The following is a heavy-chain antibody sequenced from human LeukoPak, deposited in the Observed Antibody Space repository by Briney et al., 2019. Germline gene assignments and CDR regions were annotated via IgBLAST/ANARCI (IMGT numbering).Heavy chain of an antibody. D-gene: IGHD1-26*01. CDR1: GFIFSDFS. CDR3: ARSGSGSYFEDAFDI. J-gene: IGHJ3*02. CDR2: MDENGNEI. Sequence: GGSLRLSCAVSGFIFSDFSMSWVRQAPGKGLEWVAKMDENGNEIFYVDSVKGRFTISRDNAKNSLYLQMNSLRAEDTAVYYCARSGSGSYFEDAFDIWGQGTMVTVSS. V-gene: IGHV3-7*01.